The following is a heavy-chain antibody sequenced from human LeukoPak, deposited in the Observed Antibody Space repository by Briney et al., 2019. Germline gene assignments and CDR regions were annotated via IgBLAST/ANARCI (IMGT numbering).Heavy chain of an antibody. CDR3: ASYSRRLLWFDY. CDR1: GGSFSGYY. Sequence: SETLSLTCAVYGGSFSGYYWSWIRQPPGKGLEWIGEINHSGSTNYNPSLKSRVTISVDTSKNQFSLKPSSVTAADTAVYYCASYSRRLLWFDYWGQGTLVTVSS. CDR2: INHSGST. V-gene: IGHV4-34*01. D-gene: IGHD1-26*01. J-gene: IGHJ5*01.